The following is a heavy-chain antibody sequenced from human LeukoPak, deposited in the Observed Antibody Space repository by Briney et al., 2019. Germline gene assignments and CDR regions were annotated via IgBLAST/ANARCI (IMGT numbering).Heavy chain of an antibody. V-gene: IGHV4-34*01. D-gene: IGHD3-10*01. J-gene: IGHJ6*02. CDR2: INHSGST. CDR1: GGSFSGYY. CDR3: ARVGVGSGSYYNTHYYYYGMDV. Sequence: PSETLPLTCAVYGGSFSGYYWSWIRQPPGKGLEWIGEINHSGSTNYNPSLKSRVTISVDTSKNQFSLKLSSVTAADTAVYCCARVGVGSGSYYNTHYYYYGMDVWGQGTTVTVSS.